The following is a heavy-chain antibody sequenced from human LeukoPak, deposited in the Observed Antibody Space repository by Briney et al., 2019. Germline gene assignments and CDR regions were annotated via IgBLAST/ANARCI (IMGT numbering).Heavy chain of an antibody. CDR1: GGSFSGYY. V-gene: IGHV4-59*08. CDR3: ARRNYYDSSGYYL. J-gene: IGHJ5*02. CDR2: IYYSGST. Sequence: PSETLSLTCAVYGGSFSGYYWSWIRQPPGKGLEWIGYIYYSGSTNYNPSLKSRVTISVDTSKNQFSLRLSSVTAADTAVYYCARRNYYDSSGYYLWGQGTLVTVSS. D-gene: IGHD3-22*01.